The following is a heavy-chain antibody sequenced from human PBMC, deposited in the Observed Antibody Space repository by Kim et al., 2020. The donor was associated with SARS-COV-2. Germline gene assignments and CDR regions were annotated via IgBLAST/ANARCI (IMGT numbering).Heavy chain of an antibody. Sequence: GGSLRLSCAASGFTFSSYWMSWVRQAPGKGLEWVANIKQDGSEKYYVDSVKGRFTISRDNAKNSLYLQMNSLRAEDTAVYYCARETGLTSRPHDKGMVDYWGQGTLVTVSS. CDR3: ARETGLTSRPHDKGMVDY. V-gene: IGHV3-7*03. J-gene: IGHJ4*02. D-gene: IGHD3-9*01. CDR2: IKQDGSEK. CDR1: GFTFSSYW.